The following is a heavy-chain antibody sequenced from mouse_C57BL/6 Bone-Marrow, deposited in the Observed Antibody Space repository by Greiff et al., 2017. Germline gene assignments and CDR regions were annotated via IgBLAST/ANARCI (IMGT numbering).Heavy chain of an antibody. D-gene: IGHD2-5*01. J-gene: IGHJ3*01. CDR1: GYTFTSYN. V-gene: IGHV1-12*01. Sequence: QVQLKESGAELVRPGASVKMSCKASGYTFTSYNMHWVKQTPRQGLEWIGAIYPGNGDTSYNQKFKGKATLTVDKSSSTAYMQLSSLTSEDSAVYFCARGYSNYVGFAYWGQGTLVTVSA. CDR2: IYPGNGDT. CDR3: ARGYSNYVGFAY.